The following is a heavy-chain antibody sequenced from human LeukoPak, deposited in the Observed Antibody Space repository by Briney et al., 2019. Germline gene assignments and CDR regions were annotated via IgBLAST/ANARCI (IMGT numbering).Heavy chain of an antibody. Sequence: ASVKVSCKASGYTFTGYYMHWVRQAPGQGLEWMGWINPNSGGTNYAQKFQGRVTMTRDTSISTAYMELSRLRSDDTAVYYCAAPIAVAGTGAFDIWGQGTMVTVSS. CDR2: INPNSGGT. V-gene: IGHV1-2*02. J-gene: IGHJ3*02. D-gene: IGHD6-19*01. CDR3: AAPIAVAGTGAFDI. CDR1: GYTFTGYY.